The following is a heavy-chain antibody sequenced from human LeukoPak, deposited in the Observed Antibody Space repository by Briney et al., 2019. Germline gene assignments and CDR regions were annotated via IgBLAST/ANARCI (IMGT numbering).Heavy chain of an antibody. CDR3: ARQTYYDSSGYYSPY. CDR2: ISSSSSTI. Sequence: GGSLRLSCAASGFTFSSYSMNWVRQAPGKGLEWVSYISSSSSTIYYADSVKGRFTISRDNAKNSLYLQMNSLRAEDTAVYYCARQTYYDSSGYYSPYWGQGTLVTVSS. CDR1: GFTFSSYS. V-gene: IGHV3-48*04. D-gene: IGHD3-22*01. J-gene: IGHJ4*02.